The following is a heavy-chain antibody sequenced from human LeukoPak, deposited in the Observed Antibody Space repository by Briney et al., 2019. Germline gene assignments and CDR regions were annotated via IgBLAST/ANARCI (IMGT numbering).Heavy chain of an antibody. CDR2: INPNSGGT. J-gene: IGHJ4*02. CDR3: ARVHFYDSSGYSLINP. CDR1: GYTCTDYY. Sequence: ASVKVSCKASGYTCTDYYMHWVRQAPGQGLEWMGWINPNSGGTNYAQKFQGRVTMTRDTSISTAYMELSRLKSDDTAVYYCARVHFYDSSGYSLINPWGQGTLVTVSS. D-gene: IGHD3-22*01. V-gene: IGHV1-2*02.